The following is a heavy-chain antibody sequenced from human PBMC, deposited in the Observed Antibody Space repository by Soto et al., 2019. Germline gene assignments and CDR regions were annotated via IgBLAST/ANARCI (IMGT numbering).Heavy chain of an antibody. Sequence: QVQLVQSGAEVKKPGASVKVSCKASGYTFTSYDINWVRQATGQGLEWMGGIIPIFGTANYAQKFQGRVTITADESTSTAYMELSSLRSEDTAVYYCARVNGYSYGYDYFDYWGQGTLVTVSS. J-gene: IGHJ4*02. CDR2: IIPIFGTA. CDR3: ARVNGYSYGYDYFDY. D-gene: IGHD5-18*01. CDR1: GYTFTSYD. V-gene: IGHV1-69*01.